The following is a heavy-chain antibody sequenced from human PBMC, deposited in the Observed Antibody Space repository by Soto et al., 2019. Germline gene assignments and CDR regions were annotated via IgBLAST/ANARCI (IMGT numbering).Heavy chain of an antibody. CDR1: GYTFPSYD. V-gene: IGHV1-8*01. CDR3: ARGVGSFLRYWYFDL. J-gene: IGHJ2*01. CDR2: MNPNSGNT. D-gene: IGHD6-19*01. Sequence: QVQLVQSGAEVKKPGASVKVSCKAYGYTFPSYDINWVRQAAGQGLEWMGWMNPNSGNTGYAHRFQGRVTMTRNTSISTAYMELSSLRSEDTAVYYCARGVGSFLRYWYFDLWGRGTLVTVSS.